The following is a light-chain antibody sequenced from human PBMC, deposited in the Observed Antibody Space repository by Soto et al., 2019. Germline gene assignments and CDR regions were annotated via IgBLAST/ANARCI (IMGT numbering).Light chain of an antibody. Sequence: QSALTQPPSASGFPGRSVTISCTGTSSDVGGYNYVSWYQQYPGKAPKLIIYEVYKRPSGVPDRFSGSKSGNTAALTVSGLQAEDEAEYYCSSYVGTNSYVFGTGTKVTVL. V-gene: IGLV2-8*01. CDR2: EVY. CDR1: SSDVGGYNY. CDR3: SSYVGTNSYV. J-gene: IGLJ1*01.